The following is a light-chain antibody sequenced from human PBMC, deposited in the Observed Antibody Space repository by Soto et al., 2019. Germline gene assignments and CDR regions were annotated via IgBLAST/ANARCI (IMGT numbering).Light chain of an antibody. CDR2: GVS. V-gene: IGKV3-20*01. J-gene: IGKJ2*01. CDR3: HQYGTSPPT. Sequence: IVLTQSPGTLSLAPGKGATLSCRTSQSLSSDSLAWYRQRLGQAPRLLIYGVSKRATGLPDRFSGGGSGTYFTLTITRLEPQDSAVYYCHQYGTSPPTFGQGTRLEIK. CDR1: QSLSSDS.